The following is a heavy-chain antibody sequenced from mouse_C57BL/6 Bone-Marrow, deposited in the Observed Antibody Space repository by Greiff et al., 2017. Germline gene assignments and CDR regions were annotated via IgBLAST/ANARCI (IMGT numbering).Heavy chain of an antibody. CDR2: IYPGNSDT. Sequence: VQLQQSGTVLARPGASVKMSCKTSGYTFTSYWMHWVKQRPGQGLEGRGAIYPGNSDTSYNQKFKGKAKLTAVTSASTAYMELSSLTNEDSAVYYCTRFYDGYYDWYFDVWGTGTTVTVSS. CDR3: TRFYDGYYDWYFDV. V-gene: IGHV1-5*01. CDR1: GYTFTSYW. D-gene: IGHD2-3*01. J-gene: IGHJ1*03.